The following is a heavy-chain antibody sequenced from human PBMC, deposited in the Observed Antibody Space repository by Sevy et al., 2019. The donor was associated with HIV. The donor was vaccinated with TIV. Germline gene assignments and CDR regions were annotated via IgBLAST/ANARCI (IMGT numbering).Heavy chain of an antibody. J-gene: IGHJ4*02. CDR1: GYTLTKLS. D-gene: IGHD3-22*01. Sequence: ASVKVSCKVSGYTLTKLSMHWVRQAPGKGLEWMGSFDPEDGERIYAQNFQGRVTMSEDTSTDTAYMDLSSIRSDDTAAYFCAATREYYYGNSGYFDYWGQGTLVTVSS. CDR2: FDPEDGER. CDR3: AATREYYYGNSGYFDY. V-gene: IGHV1-24*01.